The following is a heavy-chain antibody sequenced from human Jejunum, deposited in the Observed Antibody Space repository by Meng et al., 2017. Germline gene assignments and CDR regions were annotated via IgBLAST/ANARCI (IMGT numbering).Heavy chain of an antibody. CDR3: ARPNWNDVRGAFDI. J-gene: IGHJ3*02. CDR2: ISKDGGNE. V-gene: IGHV3-30*07. D-gene: IGHD1-1*01. CDR1: GFTFSDYY. Sequence: VPLVESGGGVVQPGRSLRLSFAASGFTFSDYYIHWVRQAPGKGLEWVAVISKDGGNEYYADSLKGQFTISRDNSKNTLFLQMNNLRVEDTGVYYWARPNWNDVRGAFDIWGQGTMVTVSS.